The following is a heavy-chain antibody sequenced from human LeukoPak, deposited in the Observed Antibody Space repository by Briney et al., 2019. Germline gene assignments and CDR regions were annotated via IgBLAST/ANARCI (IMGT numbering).Heavy chain of an antibody. CDR3: ARWASGAENYYYYMDV. CDR2: IYTSGST. V-gene: IGHV4-4*07. J-gene: IGHJ6*03. CDR1: GGSISGYY. Sequence: SETLSLTCTVSGGSISGYYWSWIRQPAGKGLEWIGRIYTSGSTNYSPPLKSRVTMSVDTSKNQFSLKLTSVTAADTAVYYCARWASGAENYYYYMDVWGKGTTVTVSS. D-gene: IGHD4-17*01.